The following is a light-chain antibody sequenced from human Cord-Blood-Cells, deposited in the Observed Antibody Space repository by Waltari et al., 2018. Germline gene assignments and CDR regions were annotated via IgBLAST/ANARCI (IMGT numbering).Light chain of an antibody. V-gene: IGKV3-11*01. CDR1: QGVGSY. Sequence: EIVLKQSPATLSLSPGETASLSCRASQGVGSYLVWYQHKPGQAPRLLISDASNRATGIPARFSGSGSGTDFTLTISNLEPEDFAVYYCQQYSNWPITFGGGAKVEMK. CDR3: QQYSNWPIT. CDR2: DAS. J-gene: IGKJ4*01.